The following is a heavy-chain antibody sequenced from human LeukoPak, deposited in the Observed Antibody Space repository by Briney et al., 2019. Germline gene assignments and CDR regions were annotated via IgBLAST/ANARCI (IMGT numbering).Heavy chain of an antibody. J-gene: IGHJ6*03. CDR1: GGTFSTYG. CDR2: IIPIIDKA. CDR3: AREVVTAPKLGGYYYMDV. V-gene: IGHV1-69*11. D-gene: IGHD2-21*02. Sequence: GASVKVSCKTSGGTFSTYGIGWVRQAPGQGLEWMGTIIPIIDKAHFAQKFQSRVTITADDLTSTVYMELSSLRSEDTAVYYCAREVVTAPKLGGYYYMDVWGKGTTVTISS.